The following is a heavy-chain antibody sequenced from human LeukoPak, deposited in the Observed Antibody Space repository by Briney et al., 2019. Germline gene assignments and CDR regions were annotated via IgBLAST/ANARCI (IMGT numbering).Heavy chain of an antibody. V-gene: IGHV3-21*01. J-gene: IGHJ5*02. CDR1: GFTFSSYS. D-gene: IGHD2-15*01. Sequence: GGSLRLSCAASGFTFSSYSMNWVRQAPGKGLEWVSSISSSSSYIYYADSVKGRFTISRDNAKNSLYLQMTSLRAEDTAVYYCARVRGISVPGAWGQGTLVTVSS. CDR2: ISSSSSYI. CDR3: ARVRGISVPGA.